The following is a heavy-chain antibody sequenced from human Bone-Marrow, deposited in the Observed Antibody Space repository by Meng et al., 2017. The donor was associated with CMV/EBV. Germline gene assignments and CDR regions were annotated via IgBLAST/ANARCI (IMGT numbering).Heavy chain of an antibody. J-gene: IGHJ4*02. CDR2: INPNSGGT. V-gene: IGHV1-2*02. D-gene: IGHD3-3*01. CDR1: GYTFTDYY. Sequence: ASVKVSCKASGYTFTDYYMHWVRQAPGQGLEWMGWINPNSGGTNYAQKFQGRVTMTRDTSISTAYMELSSLRSDDTAVYYCARVPYDFWSGYYGLDWGQGTLVTVSS. CDR3: ARVPYDFWSGYYGLD.